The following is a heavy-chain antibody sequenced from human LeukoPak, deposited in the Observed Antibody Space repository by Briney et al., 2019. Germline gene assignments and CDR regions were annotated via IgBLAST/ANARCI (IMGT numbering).Heavy chain of an antibody. CDR3: SGNCLGSYGWFDP. V-gene: IGHV4-39*03. Sequence: SETLSLTCTVSGGSISSSSYYWGWIRQPPGKGLEWIGSIYYSGSTYYNPSLKSRVTISVDTSKNQFSLKLSSVTAADTAVYYLSGNCLGSYGWFDPWGQGTLVTVSS. J-gene: IGHJ5*02. D-gene: IGHD3-10*02. CDR1: GGSISSSSYY. CDR2: IYYSGST.